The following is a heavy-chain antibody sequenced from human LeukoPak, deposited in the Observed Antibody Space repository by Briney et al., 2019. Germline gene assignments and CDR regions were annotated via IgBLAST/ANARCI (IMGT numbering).Heavy chain of an antibody. V-gene: IGHV3-21*01. Sequence: PGGSLRLSCAASRFTFSSYSMNWVSQAPGMGLEWVSSISSSGNYIYYADSVKGRFTISRDNAKNSLYLQMNSLRAEDTAVYYCARDSIQQQLVLEDRGYPYYFEHWGQGTLVTVSS. CDR3: ARDSIQQQLVLEDRGYPYYFEH. J-gene: IGHJ4*02. D-gene: IGHD6-13*01. CDR2: ISSSGNYI. CDR1: RFTFSSYS.